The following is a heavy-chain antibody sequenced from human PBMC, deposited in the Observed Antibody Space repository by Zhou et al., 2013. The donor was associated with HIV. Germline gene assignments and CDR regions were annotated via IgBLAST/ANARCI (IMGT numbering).Heavy chain of an antibody. V-gene: IGHV1-2*02. J-gene: IGHJ4*02. CDR1: GYPFTVYY. CDR2: IYPNSGGT. D-gene: IGHD2-15*01. CDR3: ARPYCSGGNCLGFDY. Sequence: QVQLVQSGAEVKKPGASVKVSCKASGYPFTVYYMHWVRQAPGQGLEWVGWIYPNSGGTKYAQKFQGRVTMTRDTSISTAYMELSRLRSDDTAVYYCARPYCSGGNCLGFDYWGQGTLVTVSS.